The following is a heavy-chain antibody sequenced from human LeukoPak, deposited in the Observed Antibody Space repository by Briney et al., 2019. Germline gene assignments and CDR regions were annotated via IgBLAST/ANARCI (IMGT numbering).Heavy chain of an antibody. D-gene: IGHD3-10*01. Sequence: ETLSLTCTVSGASISSYYWSWIRQPAGKGLEWVGRILSKTDGGTTDYAAPVKGRFTISRDDSKNTLYLQMNSLKTEDTAVFYCTTLTMIRGAHADYWGQGTLVTVSS. V-gene: IGHV3-15*01. CDR2: ILSKTDGGTT. J-gene: IGHJ4*02. CDR3: TTLTMIRGAHADY. CDR1: GASISSYY.